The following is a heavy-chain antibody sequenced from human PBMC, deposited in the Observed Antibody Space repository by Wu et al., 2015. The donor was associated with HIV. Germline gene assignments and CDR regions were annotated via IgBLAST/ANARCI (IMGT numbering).Heavy chain of an antibody. CDR3: ARAEDCSGGSCYSNYYYYGMDV. Sequence: QVQLVQSGAEVKKPGSSVKVSCKASGGTFSSYAISWVRQAPGQGLEWMGGIIPIFGTANYAQKFQGRVTITTDESTSTAYMELSSPRSEDTAVYYCARAEDCSGGSCYSNYYYYGMDVWGQGTTVTVSS. J-gene: IGHJ6*02. V-gene: IGHV1-69*05. CDR2: IIPIFGTA. CDR1: GGTFSSYA. D-gene: IGHD2-15*01.